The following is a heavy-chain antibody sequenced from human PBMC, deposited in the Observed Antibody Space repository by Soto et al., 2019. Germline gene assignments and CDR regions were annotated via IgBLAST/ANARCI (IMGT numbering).Heavy chain of an antibody. Sequence: QVQLVQSGAEVKKPGASVKVSCKASGYTFTSYYMHWVRQAPGQGLEWMGIINPSGGSTSYAQKFQGGVSXTRDTSTSTVYRELSSLRSEDTAVYYCAREQQLVLSPHFDYWGQGTLVTVSS. CDR3: AREQQLVLSPHFDY. CDR2: INPSGGST. D-gene: IGHD6-13*01. CDR1: GYTFTSYY. V-gene: IGHV1-46*03. J-gene: IGHJ4*02.